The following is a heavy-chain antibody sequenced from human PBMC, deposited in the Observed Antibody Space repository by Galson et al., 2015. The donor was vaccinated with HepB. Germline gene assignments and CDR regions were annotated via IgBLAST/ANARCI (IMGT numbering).Heavy chain of an antibody. CDR3: ARTQFRYCSSTSCYGMDV. Sequence: SLRLSCAASGFTFSTSWMSWVRQAPGKGLEWVANIKQDGSEKYYGDSVKGRFTIFRDNAESSLYLQMNSLRAEDTAVYYCARTQFRYCSSTSCYGMDVWGQGTTVTVSS. D-gene: IGHD2-2*01. J-gene: IGHJ6*02. V-gene: IGHV3-7*03. CDR2: IKQDGSEK. CDR1: GFTFSTSW.